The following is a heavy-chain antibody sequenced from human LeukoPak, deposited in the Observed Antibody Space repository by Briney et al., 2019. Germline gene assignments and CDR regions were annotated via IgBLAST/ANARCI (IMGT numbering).Heavy chain of an antibody. J-gene: IGHJ4*02. D-gene: IGHD3-22*01. CDR1: GYTFTGYY. CDR2: ISPNSGGT. Sequence: GASVKVSCKASGYTFTGYYMHWVRQAPGQGLEWVGWISPNSGGTNYAQKFQGRVTMTRDTSISTAYMELSRLRSDDTAVYYCAREALSSDSSGPTYYFDYWGQGTPVTVSS. CDR3: AREALSSDSSGPTYYFDY. V-gene: IGHV1-2*02.